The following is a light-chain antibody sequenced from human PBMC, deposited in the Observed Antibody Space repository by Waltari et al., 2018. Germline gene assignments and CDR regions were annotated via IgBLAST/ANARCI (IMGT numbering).Light chain of an antibody. CDR2: QDN. V-gene: IGLV3-1*01. CDR1: ELGDKF. J-gene: IGLJ2*01. CDR3: QARDSSTLV. Sequence: SYELTQPPSVSVSPGQTASITCSGNELGDKFTCWYQQRPGQSPVLVIYQDNKRPSGISERFSGSNSGNTATLTVTGTQATDEADYYCQARDSSTLVFGGGTKLIVL.